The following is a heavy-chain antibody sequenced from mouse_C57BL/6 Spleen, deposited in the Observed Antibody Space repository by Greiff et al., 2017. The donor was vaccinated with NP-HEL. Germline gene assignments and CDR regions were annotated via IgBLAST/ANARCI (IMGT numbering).Heavy chain of an antibody. CDR1: GFSLTSYG. Sequence: VKLVESGPGLVAPSQSLSITCTVSGFSLTSYGVDWVRQSPGKGLEWLGVIWGVGSTNYNSALKSRLSISKDNSKSQVFLKMNSLQTDDTAMYYCASEGSSGAMDYWGQGTSVTVSS. V-gene: IGHV2-6*01. D-gene: IGHD1-1*01. J-gene: IGHJ4*01. CDR2: IWGVGST. CDR3: ASEGSSGAMDY.